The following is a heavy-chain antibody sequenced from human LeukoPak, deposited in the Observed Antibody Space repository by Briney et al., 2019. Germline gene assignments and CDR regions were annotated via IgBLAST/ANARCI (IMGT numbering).Heavy chain of an antibody. CDR2: IKQDGSEK. CDR1: GFNFKTSW. CDR3: ARDIVATIGAFDI. Sequence: GGSLRLSCAASGFNFKTSWMSWVRQAPGKGLECVANIKQDGSEKYYVDSVKGRFTISRDNAKNSLYLQMNSLRAEDTAVYYCARDIVATIGAFDIWGQGTMVTVSS. D-gene: IGHD5-12*01. J-gene: IGHJ3*02. V-gene: IGHV3-7*01.